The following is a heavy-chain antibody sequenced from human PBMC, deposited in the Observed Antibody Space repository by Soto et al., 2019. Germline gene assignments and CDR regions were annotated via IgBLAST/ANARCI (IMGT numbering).Heavy chain of an antibody. Sequence: GGSLRLSCAASGFTFSSYSMNWVRQAPGKGLEWVSSISSSSSYIYYADSVKGRFTISRDNAKNSLYLQMNSLRAEDTAVYYCARVNDFTTVTTTHDAFDIWGQGTMVTVSS. CDR3: ARVNDFTTVTTTHDAFDI. D-gene: IGHD4-17*01. CDR2: ISSSSSYI. J-gene: IGHJ3*02. CDR1: GFTFSSYS. V-gene: IGHV3-21*01.